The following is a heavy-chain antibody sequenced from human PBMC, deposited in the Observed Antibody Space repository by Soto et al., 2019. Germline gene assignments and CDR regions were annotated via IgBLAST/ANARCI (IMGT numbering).Heavy chain of an antibody. CDR1: GFTVSNNY. D-gene: IGHD3-16*01. CDR2: IYSGGYT. Sequence: EVQLVESGGGLIQPGGSLRLSCAVSGFTVSNNYMSWVRQAPGKGLEGVSVIYSGGYTAYGDSVKGRFTISRDNSKNTLYLKRNSRGAADAAVYYWGERRGGGGYGGQGTLVTVSS. J-gene: IGHJ4*02. V-gene: IGHV3-53*01. CDR3: GERRGGGGY.